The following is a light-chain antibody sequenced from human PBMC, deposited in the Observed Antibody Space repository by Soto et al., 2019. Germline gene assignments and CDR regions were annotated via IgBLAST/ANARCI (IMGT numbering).Light chain of an antibody. J-gene: IGKJ3*01. CDR2: LGS. Sequence: DIVMTQSPLSLPVTPGEPASISCRSSQSLLHSNGYNYLDWYLQKPGQSPQLLIYLGSNRASGVPDRFSGSGSDTDFTLKISRVEAEDVGVYYCMQALHTLSTFGPGTKVDIK. CDR3: MQALHTLST. CDR1: QSLLHSNGYNY. V-gene: IGKV2-28*01.